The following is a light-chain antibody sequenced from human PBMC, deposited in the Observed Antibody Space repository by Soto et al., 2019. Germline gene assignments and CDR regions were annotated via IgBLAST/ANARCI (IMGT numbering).Light chain of an antibody. V-gene: IGKV3-15*01. J-gene: IGKJ1*01. CDR3: EQYSHWPPA. Sequence: ERVMTQSPDTLSVSPGERATLSCRASQNVRSNVAWYQQKPGQPPRLLIYGAYTRATGIPARFSGSVSGTEFTLTISSLQSEDFAVYYCEQYSHWPPAFGQGTKVEIK. CDR1: QNVRSN. CDR2: GAY.